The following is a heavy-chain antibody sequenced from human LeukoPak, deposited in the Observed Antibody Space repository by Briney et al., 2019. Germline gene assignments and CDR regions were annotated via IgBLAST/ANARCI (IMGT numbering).Heavy chain of an antibody. CDR1: GFTFSTYS. D-gene: IGHD6-19*01. CDR2: ISSSGNYI. J-gene: IGHJ4*02. CDR3: ASTVANFDY. Sequence: GGSLRLSCVASGFTFSTYSKNWVRQAPGKGLKWVSSISSSGNYIYYADSLKGRFTISRDNAKNSLYLQMNSLRAEDTAVYYCASTVANFDYWGQGILVTVSS. V-gene: IGHV3-21*01.